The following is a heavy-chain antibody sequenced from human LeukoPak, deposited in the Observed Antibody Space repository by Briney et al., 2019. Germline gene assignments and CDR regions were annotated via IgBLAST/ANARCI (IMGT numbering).Heavy chain of an antibody. J-gene: IGHJ4*02. D-gene: IGHD4-17*01. CDR2: ISSNGGST. CDR1: GFTFSSYA. CDR3: ARNTGGSSLYFDY. V-gene: IGHV3-64*01. Sequence: GGSLRLSCAASGFTFSSYAMHWVRQAPGKGLEYVSAISSNGGSTYYANSVKGRFTISRDNSKNTLYLQMGSLKAEDMAVYYCARNTGGSSLYFDYWGQGTLVTVSS.